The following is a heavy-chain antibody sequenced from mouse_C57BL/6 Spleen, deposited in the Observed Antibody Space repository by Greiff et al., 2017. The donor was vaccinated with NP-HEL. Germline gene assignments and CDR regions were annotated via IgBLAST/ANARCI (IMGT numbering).Heavy chain of an antibody. V-gene: IGHV1-18*01. CDR3: ARRLYYGWAY. J-gene: IGHJ3*01. Sequence: EVQLQQSGPELVKPGASVKIPCKASGYTFTDYNMDWVKQSHGKSLEWIGDINPNNGGTIYNQKFKGKATLTVDKSSSTAYMELRSLTSEDTAVYYCARRLYYGWAYWGQGTLVTVSA. CDR2: INPNNGGT. CDR1: GYTFTDYN. D-gene: IGHD2-2*01.